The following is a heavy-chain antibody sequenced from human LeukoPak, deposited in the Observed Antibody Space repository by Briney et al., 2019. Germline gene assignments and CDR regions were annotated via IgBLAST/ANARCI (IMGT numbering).Heavy chain of an antibody. V-gene: IGHV2-5*01. CDR2: IYWNDDK. J-gene: IGHJ4*02. D-gene: IGHD1-26*01. CDR3: AHRRPGGSYSFYFDY. CDR1: GFSLSTSGVG. Sequence: SGPTLVNPTQTLTLTSTFSGFSLSTSGVGVGWIRQPPGKALEWLALIYWNDDKRYSPSLKSRLTITKDTSKNQVVLTMTNMDPVDTATYYCAHRRPGGSYSFYFDYWGQGTLVTVSS.